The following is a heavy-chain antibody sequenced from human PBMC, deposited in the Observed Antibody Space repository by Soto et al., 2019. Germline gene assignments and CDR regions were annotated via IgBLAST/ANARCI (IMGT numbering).Heavy chain of an antibody. CDR3: ARTRQLVMLRLTYYYYCGMDV. CDR2: IIPIFGTA. CDR1: GGTFSSYA. Sequence: ASVKVSCKASGGTFSSYAISWVRQAPGQGLEWMGGIIPIFGTANYAQKFQGRVTITADESTSTAYMELSSLRSEDTAVYYCARTRQLVMLRLTYYYYCGMDVWGQGTTVTVSS. V-gene: IGHV1-69*13. D-gene: IGHD6-13*01. J-gene: IGHJ6*02.